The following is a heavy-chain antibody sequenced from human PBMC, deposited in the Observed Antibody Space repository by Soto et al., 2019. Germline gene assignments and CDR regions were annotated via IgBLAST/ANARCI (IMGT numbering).Heavy chain of an antibody. V-gene: IGHV1-8*01. Sequence: ASVRVSCKASGYTFTSYDINWVRQATGQGLEWMGWMNPNSGNTGYAQKFQGRVTMTRNTSISTAYMELSSLRSEDTAVYYCARGLRFLEWLTKYYYYGMDVWGQGTTVTVSS. D-gene: IGHD3-3*01. CDR2: MNPNSGNT. CDR3: ARGLRFLEWLTKYYYYGMDV. J-gene: IGHJ6*02. CDR1: GYTFTSYD.